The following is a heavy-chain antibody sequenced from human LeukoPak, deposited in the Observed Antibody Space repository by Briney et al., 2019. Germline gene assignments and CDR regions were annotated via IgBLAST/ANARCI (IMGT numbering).Heavy chain of an antibody. CDR1: GFTFSSFS. CDR3: ARGGVY. D-gene: IGHD1-26*01. V-gene: IGHV3-48*01. CDR2: ISNSGSDI. J-gene: IGHJ4*02. Sequence: PGGSLRLSCAASGFTFSSFSMNWVRQAPGKGLEWISYISNSGSDISYADSVKGRFTISRANAKNSLYLQMNSLRAEDTALYYCARGGVYWGQGTLVTVSS.